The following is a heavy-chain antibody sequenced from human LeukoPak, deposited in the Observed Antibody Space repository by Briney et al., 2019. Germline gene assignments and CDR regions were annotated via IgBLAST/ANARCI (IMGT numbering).Heavy chain of an antibody. J-gene: IGHJ3*01. CDR2: INPTSGGT. Sequence: GASVKVSCKASGYTLTDYYMHWVRQAPGQGLEWVGWINPTSGGTDYAQKFQDRVTMTRDTSNNTSYMELSRLRSDDTAVYYCAREFRTTTWSYDAFDLWGQGTMVTVSS. CDR3: AREFRTTTWSYDAFDL. D-gene: IGHD1/OR15-1a*01. V-gene: IGHV1-2*02. CDR1: GYTLTDYY.